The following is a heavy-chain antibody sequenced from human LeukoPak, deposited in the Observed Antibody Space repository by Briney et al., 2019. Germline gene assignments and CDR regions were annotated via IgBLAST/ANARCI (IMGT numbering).Heavy chain of an antibody. D-gene: IGHD6-19*01. CDR1: AFSFSNYN. CDR3: ARDRVAGIPPAGYYFDY. CDR2: ITSSGSYI. Sequence: GGSLRLSCAASAFSFSNYNMNWVRQAPGKGLEWVSSITSSGSYIYYADSVKGRFTISRDNAKNSLYLQLNSLRAEDTAVYYCARDRVAGIPPAGYYFDYWGQGTLVTVSS. V-gene: IGHV3-21*01. J-gene: IGHJ4*02.